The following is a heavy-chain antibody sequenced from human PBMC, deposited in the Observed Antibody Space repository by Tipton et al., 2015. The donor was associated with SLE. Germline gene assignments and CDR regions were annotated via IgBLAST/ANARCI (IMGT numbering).Heavy chain of an antibody. CDR3: ARGPSVALRPFDY. D-gene: IGHD6-6*01. Sequence: TLSLTCTVSGGSISSGGYYWSWIRQHPGKGLEWIGYIYYSGSTYYNPSLKSRVTISVDTSKKQFSLKLSSVTAADTAVYYCARGPSVALRPFDYWGQGTLVTVSS. CDR2: IYYSGST. V-gene: IGHV4-31*03. CDR1: GGSISSGGYY. J-gene: IGHJ4*02.